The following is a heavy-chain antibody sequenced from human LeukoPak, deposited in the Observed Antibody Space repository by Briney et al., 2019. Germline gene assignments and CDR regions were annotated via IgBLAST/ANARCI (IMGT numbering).Heavy chain of an antibody. Sequence: ASVKVSCKASGYTFTSYGISWVRQAPGQGLEWMGWISAYNGNTNYAQKLQGRVTMTTDTSTSTAYMELRSLRSDDTAVYYCAREDWSPRGIAAAAPDYWGQGTLVTVSS. CDR1: GYTFTSYG. CDR3: AREDWSPRGIAAAAPDY. D-gene: IGHD6-13*01. J-gene: IGHJ4*02. CDR2: ISAYNGNT. V-gene: IGHV1-18*01.